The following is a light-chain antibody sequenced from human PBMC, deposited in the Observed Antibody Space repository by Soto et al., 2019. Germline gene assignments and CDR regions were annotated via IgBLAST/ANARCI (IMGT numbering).Light chain of an antibody. Sequence: DTQLTQSPSFLSASVGDRVSITCRASQGVGNYLAWYQEKPGNAPKLLIYAAFTLHSGVPSRFSGSGSGTDFTLTISSLQPEDSATYYCQQLNTYPLTFGGGTKVDIK. CDR3: QQLNTYPLT. J-gene: IGKJ4*01. V-gene: IGKV1-9*01. CDR1: QGVGNY. CDR2: AAF.